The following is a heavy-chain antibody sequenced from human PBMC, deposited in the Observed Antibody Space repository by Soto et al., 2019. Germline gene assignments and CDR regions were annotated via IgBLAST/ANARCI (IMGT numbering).Heavy chain of an antibody. CDR3: AKETMTPVCLDY. CDR2: ISGSGDST. Sequence: EVQLLESGGGLVQPGGSLRLSCAASGVTFSSYAMTWVRQPPGKGLEWVSVISGSGDSTYYAESVKGRFTISRDKSKNTLYLQLHSLRAEDTAVYYCAKETMTPVCLDYWGQGTLVTVSS. CDR1: GVTFSSYA. D-gene: IGHD4-4*01. V-gene: IGHV3-23*01. J-gene: IGHJ4*02.